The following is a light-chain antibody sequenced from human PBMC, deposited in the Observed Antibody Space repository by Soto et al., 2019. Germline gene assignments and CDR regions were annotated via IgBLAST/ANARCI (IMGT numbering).Light chain of an antibody. CDR2: KAS. V-gene: IGKV1-5*03. CDR1: QSISSW. J-gene: IGKJ1*01. Sequence: DIQMTQSPSTLSASVGDRVTITCRASQSISSWLAWYQQKPGKAPKLLIYKASSLESGVPSRFSGSGSGTEFTLTISSLQPDDFLTYYCQQYNSYRRTFGQGTKVEIK. CDR3: QQYNSYRRT.